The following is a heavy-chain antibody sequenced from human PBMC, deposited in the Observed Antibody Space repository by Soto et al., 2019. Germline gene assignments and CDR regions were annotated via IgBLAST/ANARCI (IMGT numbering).Heavy chain of an antibody. CDR2: IYYSGST. CDR3: ASDYYDSSGYLSTFDY. V-gene: IGHV4-39*01. J-gene: IGHJ4*02. D-gene: IGHD3-22*01. Sequence: PSETLSLTCTVSGGSISSSSYYWGWIRQPPGKGLEWIGSIYYSGSTYYNPSLKSRVTISVDTSKNQFSLKLSSVTAADTAVYYCASDYYDSSGYLSTFDYWGQGTLVTVSS. CDR1: GGSISSSSYY.